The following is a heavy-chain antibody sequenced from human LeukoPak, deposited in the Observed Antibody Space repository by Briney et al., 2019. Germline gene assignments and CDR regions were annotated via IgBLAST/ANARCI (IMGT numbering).Heavy chain of an antibody. CDR3: ARVYCGGDCYPDHYYGMDV. CDR1: GGSISSGGYY. V-gene: IGHV4-31*03. Sequence: NPSETLSLTCTVSGGSISSGGYYWSWIRQHPGKGLEWIGYIYYSGSTYYNPSLKSRVTISVDTSKNQFSLKLSSVTAADTAVYYCARVYCGGDCYPDHYYGMDVWGQGTTVTVSS. D-gene: IGHD2-21*02. CDR2: IYYSGST. J-gene: IGHJ6*02.